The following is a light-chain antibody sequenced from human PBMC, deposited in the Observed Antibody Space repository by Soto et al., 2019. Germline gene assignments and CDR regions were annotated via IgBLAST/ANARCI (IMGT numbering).Light chain of an antibody. Sequence: IVLTQSPAILSLSPGESASLSCRASQSVSDYLAWYQQKPGQAPRLFIYDVSKRATGIPARFSGSGSGTDLTLTISSLEPEDFAVYFCQPRYDWPWTFGLGTKVDI. V-gene: IGKV3-11*01. CDR1: QSVSDY. CDR2: DVS. CDR3: QPRYDWPWT. J-gene: IGKJ1*01.